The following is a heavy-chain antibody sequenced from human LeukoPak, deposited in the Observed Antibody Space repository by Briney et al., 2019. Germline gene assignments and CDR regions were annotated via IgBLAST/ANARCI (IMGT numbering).Heavy chain of an antibody. V-gene: IGHV4-59*01. CDR3: ARGGIVGSRTNWFDP. J-gene: IGHJ5*02. Sequence: NASETLSLTCTVSGGSISSYYWSWIRQPPGKGLEWIGYIYYSGSTNYNPPLKSRVSISVDTSKNQFSLKLSSVTAADTAVYYCARGGIVGSRTNWFDPWGQGILVTVSS. CDR2: IYYSGST. CDR1: GGSISSYY. D-gene: IGHD1-26*01.